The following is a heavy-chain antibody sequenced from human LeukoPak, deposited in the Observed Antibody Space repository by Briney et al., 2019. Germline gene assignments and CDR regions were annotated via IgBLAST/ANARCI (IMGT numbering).Heavy chain of an antibody. CDR2: IYYSGST. CDR3: AREKWTFDY. Sequence: SETLSLTCTVSGGSISSYYWSWIRQPPGKRLEWIGYIYYSGSTNYSPSLKSRVTISVDTSKNQFSLKLSSVTAADTAVYYCAREKWTFDYWGQGTLVTVSS. V-gene: IGHV4-59*01. D-gene: IGHD1-26*01. J-gene: IGHJ4*02. CDR1: GGSISSYY.